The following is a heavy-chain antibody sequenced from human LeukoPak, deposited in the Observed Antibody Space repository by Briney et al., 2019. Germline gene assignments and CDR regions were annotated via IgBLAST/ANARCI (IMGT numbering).Heavy chain of an antibody. V-gene: IGHV4-38-2*01. CDR2: IYHSGST. D-gene: IGHD2-2*02. J-gene: IGHJ5*02. CDR1: GYSISSGYY. Sequence: SETLSLTCAVSGYSISSGYYRGWIRQPPGKGLEWIGSIYHSGSTYYNPSLKSRVTISVDTSKNQFSLKLSSVTAADTAVYYCARGSDIVVVPAAIEAWFDPWGQGTLVTVSS. CDR3: ARGSDIVVVPAAIEAWFDP.